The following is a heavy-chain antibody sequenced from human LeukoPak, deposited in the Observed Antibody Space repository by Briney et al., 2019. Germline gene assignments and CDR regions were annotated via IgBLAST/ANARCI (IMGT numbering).Heavy chain of an antibody. CDR3: VGTAAANNWFDP. V-gene: IGHV1-69*04. J-gene: IGHJ5*02. CDR2: IIPILGIA. Sequence: SVKVSCKASGGTFSSYAISWVRQAPGQGLEWMGRIIPILGIANYAQKFQGRVTITADESTSTAYMELSSLRSEDTAVYYCVGTAAANNWFDPWGQGTLVTVSS. CDR1: GGTFSSYA. D-gene: IGHD6-13*01.